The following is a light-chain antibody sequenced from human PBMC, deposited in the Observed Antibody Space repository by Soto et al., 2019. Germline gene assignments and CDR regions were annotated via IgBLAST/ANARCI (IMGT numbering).Light chain of an antibody. V-gene: IGKV2-30*01. CDR3: LRGTHWSWT. CDR2: MIS. Sequence: VVMTQSPLSLSVTLGQPASISCRSTQGLGYGDGNTYLSWFHQRPCQSPRRLIYMISNRDSAVPEGDCGSWVGTYLTQTNSWVECHDVRIYCCLRGTHWSWTLGQGNKVE. CDR1: QGLGYGDGNTY. J-gene: IGKJ1*01.